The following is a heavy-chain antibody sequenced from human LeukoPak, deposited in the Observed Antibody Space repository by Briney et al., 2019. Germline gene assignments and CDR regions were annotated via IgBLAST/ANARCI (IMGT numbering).Heavy chain of an antibody. CDR1: GFTFSSYS. CDR2: IRFDGSNK. V-gene: IGHV3-30*02. CDR3: ARGDGYCSSASCSGN. D-gene: IGHD2-2*03. J-gene: IGHJ4*02. Sequence: GGSLRLSCAASGFTFSSYSMNWVRQAPGKGLEWVAFIRFDGSNKYYADSVKGRFTISRDNSKNRLYLQMKSLRPEDTAVYYCARGDGYCSSASCSGNWGQGTLVTVSS.